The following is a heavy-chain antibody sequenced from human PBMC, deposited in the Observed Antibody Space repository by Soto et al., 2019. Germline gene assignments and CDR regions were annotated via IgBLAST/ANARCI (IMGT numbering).Heavy chain of an antibody. Sequence: TLSLTCTVSGGSISSGGYYWSWIRQPPGKALEWLARIDWDDRKYYTTSLKTRLTISKDTTKNQVVLTMTNMDPVDTATYYGSRINIPSAPDYWGQEALVTVSS. CDR1: GGSISSGGYY. D-gene: IGHD2-21*01. J-gene: IGHJ4*02. V-gene: IGHV2-70*11. CDR3: SRINIPSAPDY. CDR2: IDWDDRK.